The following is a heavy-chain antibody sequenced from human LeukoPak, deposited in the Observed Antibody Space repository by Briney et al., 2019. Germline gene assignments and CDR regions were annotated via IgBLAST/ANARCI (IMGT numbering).Heavy chain of an antibody. J-gene: IGHJ6*03. D-gene: IGHD1-26*01. CDR1: GFNFSNYA. Sequence: PGRSLRLSCAASGFNFSNYAMHWVRQAPGKGLEWVAVISYEGNNKYYADSVKGRFTISRDNARNSLYLQMNSLTAEDTAVYYCARDPYSGAYGNTYYYYMDVWGKGTTVTISS. CDR3: ARDPYSGAYGNTYYYYMDV. V-gene: IGHV3-30*04. CDR2: ISYEGNNK.